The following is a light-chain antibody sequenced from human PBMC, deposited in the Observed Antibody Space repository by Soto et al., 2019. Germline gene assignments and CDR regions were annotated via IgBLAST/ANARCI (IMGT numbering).Light chain of an antibody. Sequence: QSALTQPRSVSGSPGQSVTISCAGTSSDVGGYNFVSWYQQHPGKAPKLIIFDVSKRPSGVPDRFSASESDNTASLTISGLQAEDEADYYCCSYAGSDTYVFAPGTKVTVL. V-gene: IGLV2-11*01. CDR1: SSDVGGYNF. CDR2: DVS. J-gene: IGLJ1*01. CDR3: CSYAGSDTYV.